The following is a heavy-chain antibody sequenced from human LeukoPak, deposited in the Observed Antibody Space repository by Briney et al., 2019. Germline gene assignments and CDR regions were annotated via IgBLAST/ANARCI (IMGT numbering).Heavy chain of an antibody. CDR3: ARDTNTGYSYGSGYYYYGMDV. CDR1: GFTFSSYA. J-gene: IGHJ6*02. Sequence: AGGSLRLSCAASGFTFSSYAMHWVRQAPGKGLEYVSAISSNGGSAYYANSVKGRFTISRGNSKNTLYLQMGSLRAEDMAVYYCARDTNTGYSYGSGYYYYGMDVWGQGTTVTVSS. D-gene: IGHD5-18*01. V-gene: IGHV3-64*01. CDR2: ISSNGGSA.